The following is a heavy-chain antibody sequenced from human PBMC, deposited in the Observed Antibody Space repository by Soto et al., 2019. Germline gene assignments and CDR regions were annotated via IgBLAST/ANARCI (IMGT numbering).Heavy chain of an antibody. CDR2: INHSGST. D-gene: IGHD1-1*01. CDR1: GGSFSGYY. J-gene: IGHJ4*02. V-gene: IGHV4-34*01. Sequence: SETLSLTCAVYGGSFSGYYWSWIRQPPGKGLEWIGEINHSGSTNYNPSLKSRVTISVDTSKNQFSLKLSSVTAADTAVYYCARADWNPPDYWGQGTLVTVSS. CDR3: ARADWNPPDY.